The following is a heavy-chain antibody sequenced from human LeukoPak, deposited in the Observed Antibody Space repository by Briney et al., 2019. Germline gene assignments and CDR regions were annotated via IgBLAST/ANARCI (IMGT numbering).Heavy chain of an antibody. D-gene: IGHD2-2*01. J-gene: IGHJ4*02. V-gene: IGHV4-34*01. CDR2: INHSGST. CDR1: GFTVSSNY. Sequence: GSLRLSCAASGFTVSSNYMSWIRQPPGKGLEWIGEINHSGSTNYTPSLKSRVTISVDTSKNQFSLKLSSVTAADTAVYYCARGPDIVVVPAAIYTFDFWGQGTLVTVSS. CDR3: ARGPDIVVVPAAIYTFDF.